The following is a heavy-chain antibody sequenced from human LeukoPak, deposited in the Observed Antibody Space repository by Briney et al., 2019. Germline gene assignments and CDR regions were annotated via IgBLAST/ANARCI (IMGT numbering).Heavy chain of an antibody. Sequence: GRSLRLSCEASGFTFSFYGIHWVRQAPGKGLEWVAVISYDERNKYYADSVKGRFTISRDNAKNSLFLQMNSLRAEDTAVYYCARDRSGYSLVPSSKYNYYYMDVWGKGTTVTVSS. CDR3: ARDRSGYSLVPSSKYNYYYMDV. D-gene: IGHD3-3*01. J-gene: IGHJ6*03. CDR1: GFTFSFYG. CDR2: ISYDERNK. V-gene: IGHV3-30*03.